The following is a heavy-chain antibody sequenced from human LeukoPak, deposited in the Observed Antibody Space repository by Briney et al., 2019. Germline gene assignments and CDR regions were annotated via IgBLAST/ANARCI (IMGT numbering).Heavy chain of an antibody. CDR2: INSDGSST. J-gene: IGHJ5*02. CDR3: ARDLLVTNWFDP. Sequence: GGSLRLSCAASGFTFSSYAMSWVRHAPGKGLVWVSRINSDGSSTNYADSVKGRFTISRDNAKNTLYLQMNSLRAEDTAVYYCARDLLVTNWFDPWGQGTLVTVSS. D-gene: IGHD1-26*01. V-gene: IGHV3-74*01. CDR1: GFTFSSYA.